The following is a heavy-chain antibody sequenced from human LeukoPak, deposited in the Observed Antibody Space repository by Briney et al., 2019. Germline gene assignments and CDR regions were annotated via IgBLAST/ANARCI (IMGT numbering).Heavy chain of an antibody. D-gene: IGHD6-13*01. V-gene: IGHV1-2*02. Sequence: ASVKVSCKASGYTFTGYFMHWVRQAPGQGLEWMGWINPNSGGTNYAQKFQGRVTMTRDTSISTAYMELSRLRSDDTAVYYCARRRQAGREQLEYWGQGTLVTVSS. CDR3: ARRRQAGREQLEY. CDR1: GYTFTGYF. J-gene: IGHJ4*02. CDR2: INPNSGGT.